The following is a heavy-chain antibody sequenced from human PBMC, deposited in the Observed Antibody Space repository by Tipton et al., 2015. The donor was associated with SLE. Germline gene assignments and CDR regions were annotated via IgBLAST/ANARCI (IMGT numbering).Heavy chain of an antibody. CDR1: GVSTSSGGYF. CDR2: IHHSGTT. Sequence: TLSLTCIVSGVSTSSGGYFWNCIRHYPGKGLEWIGSIHHSGTTHYNPSLKSRVTLAVDTSKNQFSLKLSVVTAADTAVYYCVSSGYPLGTFESWGQGTMVTVSS. CDR3: VSSGYPLGTFES. D-gene: IGHD3-9*01. J-gene: IGHJ3*02. V-gene: IGHV4-31*03.